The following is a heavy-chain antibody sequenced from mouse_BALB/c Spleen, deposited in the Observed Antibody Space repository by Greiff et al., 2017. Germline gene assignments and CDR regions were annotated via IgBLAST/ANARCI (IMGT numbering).Heavy chain of an antibody. CDR3: ARKGVYYGNYWFAY. CDR2: IDPANGNT. J-gene: IGHJ3*01. Sequence: VQLKQSGAELVKPGASVKLSCTASGFNIKDTYMHWVKQRPEQGLEWIGRIDPANGNTKYDPKFQGKATITADTSSNTAYLQLSSLTSEDTAVYYCARKGVYYGNYWFAYWGQGTLVTVSA. D-gene: IGHD2-1*01. V-gene: IGHV14-3*02. CDR1: GFNIKDTY.